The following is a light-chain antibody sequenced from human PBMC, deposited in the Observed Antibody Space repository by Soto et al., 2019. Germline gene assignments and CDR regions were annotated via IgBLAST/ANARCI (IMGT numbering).Light chain of an antibody. CDR2: KAS. V-gene: IGKV1-5*03. Sequence: DIQLTQSPSTLSASVGDTITITCRASQSINTWLAWYQQRPGKAPKLLIYKASSLEGGVPSRFSGSGSGTEFSLPISSLQPDDFGTYYCQQYDTSPLTFGGGTKVEVK. CDR3: QQYDTSPLT. CDR1: QSINTW. J-gene: IGKJ4*01.